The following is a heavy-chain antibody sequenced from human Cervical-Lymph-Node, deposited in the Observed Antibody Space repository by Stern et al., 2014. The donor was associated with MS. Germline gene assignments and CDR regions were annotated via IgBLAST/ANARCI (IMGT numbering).Heavy chain of an antibody. V-gene: IGHV3-43*01. CDR3: AKDMGDRGGFDN. J-gene: IGHJ4*02. Sequence: EVQLVESGGVAVQPGGSLRLSCAASGFTFDDYTMHWVRQAPGKGLEWVSLISWDGGSTYYADSVKGRFTISRDNSKNSLYLQMNSLRTEDTALYYCAKDMGDRGGFDNWGQGTLVTVSS. D-gene: IGHD3-16*01. CDR1: GFTFDDYT. CDR2: ISWDGGST.